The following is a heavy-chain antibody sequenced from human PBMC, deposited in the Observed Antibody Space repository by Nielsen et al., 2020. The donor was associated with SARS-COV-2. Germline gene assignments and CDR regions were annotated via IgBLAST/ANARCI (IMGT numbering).Heavy chain of an antibody. Sequence: GESLKISCAASGFTFSGSTMHWVRQASGKGLEWVGRIRSKANSYATEYPASVKGRFIISRDDSKNMAYLLMNSLKIDDTAVYYCTRVNPTSGSWFDAFDIWGQGTVVTVSS. V-gene: IGHV3-73*01. CDR3: TRVNPTSGSWFDAFDI. J-gene: IGHJ3*02. CDR1: GFTFSGST. CDR2: IRSKANSYAT. D-gene: IGHD1-26*01.